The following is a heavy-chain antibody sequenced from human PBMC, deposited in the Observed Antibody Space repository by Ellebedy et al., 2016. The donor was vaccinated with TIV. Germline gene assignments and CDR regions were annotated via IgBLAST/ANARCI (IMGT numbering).Heavy chain of an antibody. Sequence: GESLKISCAASGFNFRSYWMTWVRQAPGKGLEWVAKIRQEGDEIYYVESVTGRFTISRANAKNSLFPQMNSLGVEDTAVYYCARRASYGDYAVQVNPWFDPWGQGTLVTVSS. CDR1: GFNFRSYW. J-gene: IGHJ5*02. D-gene: IGHD4-17*01. V-gene: IGHV3-7*01. CDR2: IRQEGDEI. CDR3: ARRASYGDYAVQVNPWFDP.